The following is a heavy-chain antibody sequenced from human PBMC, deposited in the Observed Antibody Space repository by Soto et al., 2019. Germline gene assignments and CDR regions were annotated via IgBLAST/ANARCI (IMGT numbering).Heavy chain of an antibody. J-gene: IGHJ2*01. V-gene: IGHV1-18*01. CDR1: GYTFTSYG. CDR2: ISDYNGNT. D-gene: IGHD2-15*01. Sequence: QVQLVQSGAEVKKPGASVKVSCKASGYTFTSYGISWVRQAPGQGLEWMGWISDYNGNTNYAQKLQGRVTMTTDTSTSTAYMELRSMRSDDTAVYYCAREYVGPARDWYFDLWGRGTLVTVSS. CDR3: AREYVGPARDWYFDL.